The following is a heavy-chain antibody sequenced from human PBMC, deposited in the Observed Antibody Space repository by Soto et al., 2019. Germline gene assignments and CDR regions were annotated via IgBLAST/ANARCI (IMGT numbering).Heavy chain of an antibody. CDR3: ARDLNPYSSSSGFDY. CDR2: INPNSGGT. J-gene: IGHJ4*02. V-gene: IGHV1-2*04. CDR1: GETLTSKS. Sequence: APVKVSSEAPGETLTSKSMHWAQQAHGQGLEWMGWINPNSGGTNYAQKFQGWVTMTRDTSISTAYMELSRLRSDDTAVYYCARDLNPYSSSSGFDYWGQGTLVTVSS. D-gene: IGHD6-6*01.